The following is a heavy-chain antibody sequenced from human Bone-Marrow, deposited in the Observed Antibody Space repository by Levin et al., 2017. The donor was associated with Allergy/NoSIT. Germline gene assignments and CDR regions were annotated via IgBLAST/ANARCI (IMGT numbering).Heavy chain of an antibody. J-gene: IGHJ4*02. D-gene: IGHD6-13*01. CDR1: GDSISSHY. V-gene: IGHV4-59*11. Sequence: KTSETLSLTCTVSGDSISSHYWAWIRQPPGKGLELIGYISKGGSTNYNPSLKSRATISGDRSKNQFSLNLSSVTAADTAVYYCARDAGYSGFNFDYWGQGTLVTVSS. CDR2: ISKGGST. CDR3: ARDAGYSGFNFDY.